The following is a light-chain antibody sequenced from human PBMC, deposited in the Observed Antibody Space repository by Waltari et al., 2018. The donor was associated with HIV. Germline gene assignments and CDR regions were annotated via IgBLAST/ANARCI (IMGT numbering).Light chain of an antibody. V-gene: IGLV1-47*01. CDR1: IPNPAGNF. CDR3: STWDNSLSHWV. CDR2: RND. Sequence: QSVVTQPPSASGTPGQNISISSSGDIPNPAGNFVSWYQQRPGTAPRLLIYRNDQRPSGVPDRFSGSKSATSASLAISGLRSEDEADYHCSTWDNSLSHWVFGGGTKVTVL. J-gene: IGLJ3*02.